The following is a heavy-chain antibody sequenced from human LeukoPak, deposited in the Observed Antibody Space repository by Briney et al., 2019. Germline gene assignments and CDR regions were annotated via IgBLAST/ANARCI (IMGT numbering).Heavy chain of an antibody. D-gene: IGHD6-13*01. Sequence: ASVKVSCKASGYTFTSYGISWVRQAPGQGLEWMGWISAYNGNTNYAQKLQGRVTMTTDTSTSTACMELRSLRSDDTAVYYCAREAAAAEVFDYWGQGTLVTVSS. CDR3: AREAAAAEVFDY. V-gene: IGHV1-18*01. J-gene: IGHJ4*02. CDR1: GYTFTSYG. CDR2: ISAYNGNT.